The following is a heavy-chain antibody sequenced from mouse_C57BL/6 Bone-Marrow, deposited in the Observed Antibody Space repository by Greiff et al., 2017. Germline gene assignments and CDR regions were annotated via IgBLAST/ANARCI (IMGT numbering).Heavy chain of an antibody. J-gene: IGHJ2*01. V-gene: IGHV1-26*01. CDR3: ARLGDSYY. Sequence: EVQLQQSGPELVKPGASVKISCKASGYTFTDYYMNWVKQSHGKSLEWIGDINPNNGGTSYNQKFKGKATLTVDKSSSTAYMELRSLTAEDSAVYYCARLGDSYYWGQGTTLTVSS. CDR2: INPNNGGT. CDR1: GYTFTDYY.